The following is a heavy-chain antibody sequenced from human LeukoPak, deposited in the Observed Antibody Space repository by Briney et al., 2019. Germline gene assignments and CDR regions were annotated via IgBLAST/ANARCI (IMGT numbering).Heavy chain of an antibody. Sequence: ASVKVSCTASGYTFTIYDISWVRQATGQGLEWMGWMNPNSGNAGYAQRFQGRVTMTRNNSISTAYMELTSLRSEDTAVYYCGRPQQRGSWTQRALDYWGQGTLVTVSS. CDR3: GRPQQRGSWTQRALDY. D-gene: IGHD3-10*01. CDR2: MNPNSGNA. CDR1: GYTFTIYD. V-gene: IGHV1-8*01. J-gene: IGHJ4*02.